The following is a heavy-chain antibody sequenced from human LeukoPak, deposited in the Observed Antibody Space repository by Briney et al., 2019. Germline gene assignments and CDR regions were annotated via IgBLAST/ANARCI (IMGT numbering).Heavy chain of an antibody. V-gene: IGHV4-30-4*08. D-gene: IGHD4-17*01. J-gene: IGHJ4*02. CDR3: ARWGTNDYGDFWDY. CDR1: GGSISSGDYY. Sequence: SQTLSLACTVSGGSISSGDYYWSWIRQPPGKGLEWIGYIYYSGSTYYNPSPKSRVTISVDTSKNQFSLKLSSVTAADTAVYYCARWGTNDYGDFWDYWGQGTLVTVSS. CDR2: IYYSGST.